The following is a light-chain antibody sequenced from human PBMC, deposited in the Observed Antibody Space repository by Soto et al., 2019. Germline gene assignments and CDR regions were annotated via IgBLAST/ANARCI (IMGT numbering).Light chain of an antibody. J-gene: IGKJ4*01. CDR1: QSVSSY. V-gene: IGKV3-11*01. Sequence: EIVLTQSPATLSLSPGERATLSCRASQSVSSYLAWYQQKPGQAPRLLIYDASNRATGIPARFSGSGSGSDFTLTTSSLEPEDFAFYYCQQRRNWPLTFGGGTKAEIK. CDR3: QQRRNWPLT. CDR2: DAS.